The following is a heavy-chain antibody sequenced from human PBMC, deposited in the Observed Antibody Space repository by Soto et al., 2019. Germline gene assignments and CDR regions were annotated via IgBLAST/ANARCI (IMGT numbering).Heavy chain of an antibody. V-gene: IGHV4-30-2*01. CDR3: ARWGGDAFDI. CDR2: IYHSGST. Sequence: SETLSLTCAVSGGSISSGGYSWSWIRQPPGKGLEWIGYIYHSGSTYYNPSLKSRVTISVDRSKNQFSLKLSSVTAADTAVYYCARWGGDAFDIWGQGTMVTVSS. J-gene: IGHJ3*02. CDR1: GGSISSGGYS. D-gene: IGHD3-16*01.